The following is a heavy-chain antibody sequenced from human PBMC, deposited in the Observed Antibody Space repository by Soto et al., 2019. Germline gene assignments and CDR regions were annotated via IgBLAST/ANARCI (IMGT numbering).Heavy chain of an antibody. Sequence: QVQLVESGGGVVQPGRSLRLSCAASGFTFSSYAMHWDRQAPGKGLEWVAVISYDGSNKYYADSVKGRFTISRDNSKNTLYLQMNSLRAEDTAVYYCARDSSGGYYGMDVWGQGTTVTVSS. D-gene: IGHD3-22*01. CDR1: GFTFSSYA. CDR2: ISYDGSNK. J-gene: IGHJ6*02. V-gene: IGHV3-30-3*01. CDR3: ARDSSGGYYGMDV.